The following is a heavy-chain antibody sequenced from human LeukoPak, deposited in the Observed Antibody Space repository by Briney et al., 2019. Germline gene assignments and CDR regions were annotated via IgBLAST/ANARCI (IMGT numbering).Heavy chain of an antibody. CDR2: ISYSGST. D-gene: IGHD1-26*01. CDR1: GGPISRYY. V-gene: IGHV4-59*08. Sequence: SETLSLTCTVSGGPISRYYWSWIRQPPGKGLEWIGYISYSGSTNYNPSLKSRVTISVDTSKNQFSLKLNSMTATDTAVYYCARHSGSYYDNYDYWGQGTLVTVSS. J-gene: IGHJ4*02. CDR3: ARHSGSYYDNYDY.